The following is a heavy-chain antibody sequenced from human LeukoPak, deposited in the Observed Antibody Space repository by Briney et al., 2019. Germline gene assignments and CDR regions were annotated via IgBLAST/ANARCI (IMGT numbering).Heavy chain of an antibody. J-gene: IGHJ4*02. CDR3: ATGYYDSSGYYYFDY. CDR1: GGSISRDY. D-gene: IGHD3-22*01. V-gene: IGHV4-59*01. Sequence: SETLSLTCTGSGGSISRDYWIGMRQPPGKGRDGIAYSYYSGSTNYTLSLKSRVIISVDTSKNQFSLKLSSVTAADTAVYYCATGYYDSSGYYYFDYWGQGTLVTVSS. CDR2: SYYSGST.